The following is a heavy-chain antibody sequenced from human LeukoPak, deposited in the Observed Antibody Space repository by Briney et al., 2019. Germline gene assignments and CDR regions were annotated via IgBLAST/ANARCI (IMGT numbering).Heavy chain of an antibody. J-gene: IGHJ1*01. D-gene: IGHD4-23*01. V-gene: IGHV1-69*13. CDR3: VAYGGHTAEYFQH. CDR2: MMPSLRTT. CDR1: GGTFNIYA. Sequence: GASVKVSCKASGGTFNIYAINWVRQAPGQGLEWVAGMMPSLRTTVHAQKFQGRVTVNADELTNTAYMELSSLRSEDTPMYYCVAYGGHTAEYFQHWGQGTLVTVSS.